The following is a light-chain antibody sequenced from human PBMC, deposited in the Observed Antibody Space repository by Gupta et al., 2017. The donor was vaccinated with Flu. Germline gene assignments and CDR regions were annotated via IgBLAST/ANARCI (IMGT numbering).Light chain of an antibody. V-gene: IGKV2D-29*02. J-gene: IGKJ4*01. Sequence: DVVMTPTPVSVSVAPGQPASISCRSSQSLLHSDGKTYLYWYFQRPGQSPQLLIYESSNRFSGVPDRISGSGSGTDFTLNFSRVEAEDVGTYYCMQSIQFPLTFGGGTKVEIK. CDR2: ESS. CDR3: MQSIQFPLT. CDR1: QSLLHSDGKTY.